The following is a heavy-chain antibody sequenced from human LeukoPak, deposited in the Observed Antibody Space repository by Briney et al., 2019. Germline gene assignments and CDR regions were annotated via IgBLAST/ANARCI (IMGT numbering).Heavy chain of an antibody. CDR1: GFNFNNYA. V-gene: IGHV3-23*01. CDR2: ISGSGGST. J-gene: IGHJ4*02. D-gene: IGHD3-10*01. Sequence: PGGSLRLSCAASGFNFNNYAMSWVRQAPGKGLEWVSAISGSGGSTYYADSVKGRFTISRDNSKNTLYLQMNSLRAEDTAVYYCVKGKASLLCFGVLFRWGRGTLVTVSS. CDR3: VKGKASLLCFGVLFR.